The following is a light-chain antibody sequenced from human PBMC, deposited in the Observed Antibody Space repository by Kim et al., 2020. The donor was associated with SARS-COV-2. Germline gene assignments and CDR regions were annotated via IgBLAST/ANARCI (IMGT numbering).Light chain of an antibody. CDR3: QQYGSSSWT. V-gene: IGKV3-20*01. J-gene: IGKJ1*01. Sequence: SSNYLAWYQQKPGQTPRLLIYCASSRATGIPDRFSGSGSGTDFSLTISRLEPEDFAVYYCQQYGSSSWTFGQGTKVDIK. CDR1: SSNY. CDR2: CAS.